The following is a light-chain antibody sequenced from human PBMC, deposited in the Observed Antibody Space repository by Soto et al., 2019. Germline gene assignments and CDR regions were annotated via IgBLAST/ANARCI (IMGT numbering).Light chain of an antibody. Sequence: QSVLTQPPSASGSPGQSVTISRTGTSSDVGGYNYVSWYQQHPGKAPKLMIYEVSKRPSGVPDRFSGSKSGNTASLTVSGLQAEDEADYYCSSYAGSNGVVFGGGTKVTVL. J-gene: IGLJ2*01. CDR2: EVS. CDR1: SSDVGGYNY. V-gene: IGLV2-8*01. CDR3: SSYAGSNGVV.